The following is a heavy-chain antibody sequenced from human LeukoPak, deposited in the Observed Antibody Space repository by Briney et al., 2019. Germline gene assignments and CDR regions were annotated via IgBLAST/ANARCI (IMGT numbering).Heavy chain of an antibody. V-gene: IGHV4-34*01. Sequence: PSETLSLTCAVYGGSFSGYYWSWIRQPPGKGLEWIGEVNHSGSTNYNPSLKSRVTISLDTSKSQFSLRLSSVTAADTAVYYCARLWSTVAADYWGQGTLVTVSS. CDR1: GGSFSGYY. CDR2: VNHSGST. D-gene: IGHD6-19*01. CDR3: ARLWSTVAADY. J-gene: IGHJ4*02.